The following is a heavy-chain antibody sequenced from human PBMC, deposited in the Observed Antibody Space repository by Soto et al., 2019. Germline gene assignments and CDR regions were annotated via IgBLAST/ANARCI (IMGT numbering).Heavy chain of an antibody. Sequence: QVQLVESGGGVVQPGRSLRLSCAASGFTFSSYAMHWVRQAPGKGLEWVAVISYAGSNKYYADSVKGRFTISRDNSKNSLYLQMNSLRAEDTAVYYCARSGSSWYSVDYWGQGTLVTVSS. V-gene: IGHV3-30-3*01. D-gene: IGHD6-13*01. CDR1: GFTFSSYA. CDR3: ARSGSSWYSVDY. CDR2: ISYAGSNK. J-gene: IGHJ4*02.